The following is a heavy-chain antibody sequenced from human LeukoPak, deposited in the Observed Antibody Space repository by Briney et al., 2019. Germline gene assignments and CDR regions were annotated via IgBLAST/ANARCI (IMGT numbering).Heavy chain of an antibody. CDR3: ARGESIAAPPDY. J-gene: IGHJ4*02. Sequence: SVKVSCKASGGTFSSYAISWVRQAPGQGLEWMGRIIPILGIANYAQKFQGRVTITADKSTSTAYMELSSLRSEDTAVYYCARGESIAAPPDYWGQGTLVTVSS. D-gene: IGHD6-6*01. CDR2: IIPILGIA. CDR1: GGTFSSYA. V-gene: IGHV1-69*04.